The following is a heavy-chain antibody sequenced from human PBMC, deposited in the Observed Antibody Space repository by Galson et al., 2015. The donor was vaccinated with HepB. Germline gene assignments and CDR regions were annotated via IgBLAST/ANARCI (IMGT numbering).Heavy chain of an antibody. CDR1: GFTFSSYE. CDR3: ARGGSDAVGSSWFTAGYYYYGMDV. J-gene: IGHJ6*02. V-gene: IGHV3-48*03. Sequence: SLRLSCAASGFTFSSYEMNWVRQAPGKGLEWVSYISSSGSTIYYADSVKGRFTISRDNAKNSLYLQMNSLRAEDTAVYYCARGGSDAVGSSWFTAGYYYYGMDVWGQGTTVTVSS. CDR2: ISSSGSTI. D-gene: IGHD6-13*01.